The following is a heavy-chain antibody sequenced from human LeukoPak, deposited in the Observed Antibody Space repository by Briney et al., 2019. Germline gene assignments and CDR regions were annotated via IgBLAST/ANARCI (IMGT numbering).Heavy chain of an antibody. J-gene: IGHJ4*02. V-gene: IGHV3-30*02. Sequence: GGSLRLSCAASGFTFSSYGMHWVRQAPGKGLEWVAFIRYDGSNKYYADSVKGRFTISGDNAKNSLYLQMNSLRAEDTALYYCARDDILTGYPTPFDYWGQGTLVTVSS. CDR3: ARDDILTGYPTPFDY. CDR1: GFTFSSYG. D-gene: IGHD3-9*01. CDR2: IRYDGSNK.